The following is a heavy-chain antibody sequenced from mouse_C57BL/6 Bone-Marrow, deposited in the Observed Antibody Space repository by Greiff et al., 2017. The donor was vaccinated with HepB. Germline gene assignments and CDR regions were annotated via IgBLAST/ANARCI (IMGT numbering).Heavy chain of an antibody. Sequence: VKLMESGAELVRPGASVTLSCKASGYTFTDYEMHWVKQTPVHGLEWIGAIDPETGGTAYNQKFKVKAILTADKSSSTAYMELRSLTSEDSAVYYSTKRGRFAYWGQGTLVTVSA. V-gene: IGHV1-15*01. CDR3: TKRGRFAY. CDR2: IDPETGGT. J-gene: IGHJ3*01. CDR1: GYTFTDYE.